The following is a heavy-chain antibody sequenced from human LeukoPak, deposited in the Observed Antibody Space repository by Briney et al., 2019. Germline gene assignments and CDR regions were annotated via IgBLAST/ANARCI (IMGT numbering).Heavy chain of an antibody. Sequence: GGSLRLSCAASGFTFSSYGMHWVRQAPGKGLEWVAFIRYDGSNKYYADSVKGRFTISRDNSKNTLYLQMNSLRAEDTAVYYCARVQLAFGVVIIQTWGQGTLVTVSS. V-gene: IGHV3-30*02. CDR2: IRYDGSNK. J-gene: IGHJ5*02. CDR3: ARVQLAFGVVIIQT. D-gene: IGHD3-3*01. CDR1: GFTFSSYG.